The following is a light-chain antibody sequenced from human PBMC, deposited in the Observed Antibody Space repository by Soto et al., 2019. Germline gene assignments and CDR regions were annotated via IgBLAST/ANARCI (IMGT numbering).Light chain of an antibody. CDR3: QQYGNSPQT. V-gene: IGKV3-20*01. J-gene: IGKJ1*01. Sequence: PGERATLSCRASQSVTSSYLAWYQQKPGQAPRLLIYGASSRATGIPDRFSGSGSGTDFTLTISRLEPEDFAVYYCQQYGNSPQTFGQGTKVDIK. CDR1: QSVTSSY. CDR2: GAS.